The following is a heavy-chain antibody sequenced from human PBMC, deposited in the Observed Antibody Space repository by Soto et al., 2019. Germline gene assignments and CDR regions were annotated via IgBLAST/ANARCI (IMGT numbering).Heavy chain of an antibody. J-gene: IGHJ5*02. V-gene: IGHV5-51*01. Sequence: GESLKISCKGSGYSFTSYWIGWVRQMPGKGLEWMGIIYPGDSDTRYSPSFQGQVTISADKSISTAYLQWASLKASDTAVYFCARKDKSGYFNWFDPWGQGTLVTVSS. CDR2: IYPGDSDT. D-gene: IGHD3-22*01. CDR3: ARKDKSGYFNWFDP. CDR1: GYSFTSYW.